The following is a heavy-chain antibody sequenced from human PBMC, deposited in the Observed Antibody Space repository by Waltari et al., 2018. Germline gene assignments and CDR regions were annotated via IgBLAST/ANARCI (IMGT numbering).Heavy chain of an antibody. V-gene: IGHV3-53*01. D-gene: IGHD5-12*01. CDR1: GYSVTSIY. CDR2: HERGGET. CDR3: ARGDGYTKPLDH. Sequence: ELQLVESGGGLVQPGGSLRLTCSDSGYSVTSIYINWVRQAAGKGLEGLSLHERGGETSDTASVKGQLTISRDRSKNTLDHQWNSLRTEDTAVYYCARGDGYTKPLDHWGQGTLVTVSS. J-gene: IGHJ4*02.